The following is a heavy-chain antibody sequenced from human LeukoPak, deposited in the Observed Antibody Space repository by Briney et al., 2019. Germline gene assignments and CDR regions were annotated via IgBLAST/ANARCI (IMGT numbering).Heavy chain of an antibody. CDR3: ARSRPATAILAH. D-gene: IGHD2-2*02. J-gene: IGHJ5*02. Sequence: PGGSLRLSCAASGFTFSSYGMHWVRQAPGKGLEWVAVIWYDGSNKYYADSVKGRFTISRDNSKNTLYLQMNSLRAEDTAVYYCARSRPATAILAHWGQGTLVTVSS. V-gene: IGHV3-33*01. CDR2: IWYDGSNK. CDR1: GFTFSSYG.